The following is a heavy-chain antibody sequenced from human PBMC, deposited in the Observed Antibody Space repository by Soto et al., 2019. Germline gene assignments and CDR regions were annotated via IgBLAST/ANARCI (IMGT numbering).Heavy chain of an antibody. J-gene: IGHJ4*02. CDR3: ARYATVTSFDY. CDR2: SYSGGST. V-gene: IGHV3-53*04. Sequence: GGSLRLSCAASGFTVSSNYMSWVRQAPGKGLEWVSVSYSGGSTYYADSVRGRFTISRHNAKNTLYVQMNSLRAEDTAVYYCARYATVTSFDYWGQGTLVNVSS. CDR1: GFTVSSNY. D-gene: IGHD4-17*01.